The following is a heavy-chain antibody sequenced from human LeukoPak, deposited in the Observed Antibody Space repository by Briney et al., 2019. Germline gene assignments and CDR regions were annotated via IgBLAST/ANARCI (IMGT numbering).Heavy chain of an antibody. D-gene: IGHD1-26*01. J-gene: IGHJ4*02. CDR2: ISGSGDTT. CDR1: GFTFGSNA. CDR3: ARDRYTGVYDLSDY. V-gene: IGHV3-23*01. Sequence: GGSLRLSCEASGFTFGSNAMSWVRQVPGKGVEWVSYISGSGDTTHYADSVKGRFTISRDNSKNTLYLQMNNLRAEDTAVYYCARDRYTGVYDLSDYWGQGTLVTASS.